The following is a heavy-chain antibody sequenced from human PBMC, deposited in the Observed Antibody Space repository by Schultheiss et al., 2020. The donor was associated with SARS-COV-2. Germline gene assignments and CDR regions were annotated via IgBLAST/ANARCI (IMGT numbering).Heavy chain of an antibody. CDR1: GFTFSSYE. V-gene: IGHV3-74*01. CDR3: ARVPSAGVFGGAYFDY. D-gene: IGHD2-21*01. CDR2: INSDGSST. Sequence: GGSLRLSCAASGFTFSSYEMNWVRQAPGKGLEWVSRINSDGSSTSYADSVKGRFTISRDNSKNTLSLQMNSLRAEDTAVYYCARVPSAGVFGGAYFDYWGQGTLVTVAS. J-gene: IGHJ4*02.